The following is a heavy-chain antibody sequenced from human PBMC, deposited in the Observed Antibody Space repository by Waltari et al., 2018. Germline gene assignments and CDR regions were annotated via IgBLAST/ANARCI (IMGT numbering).Heavy chain of an antibody. CDR2: GRPLNGKT. J-gene: IGHJ4*02. Sequence: QVQLLQSGAEVKEPGASVKVSCRASGYSFTSVGISWVRLAPGQGLEWVGWGRPLNGKTNYAQNVQDRVTMTTDTSTSTAYMELRSLRFDDTAVYFCATDNLNAFHNWGQGTLVTVSS. CDR1: GYSFTSVG. V-gene: IGHV1-18*04. CDR3: ATDNLNAFHN. D-gene: IGHD1-20*01.